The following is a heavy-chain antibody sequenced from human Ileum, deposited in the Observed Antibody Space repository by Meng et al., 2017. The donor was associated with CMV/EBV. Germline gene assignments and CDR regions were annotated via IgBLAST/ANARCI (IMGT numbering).Heavy chain of an antibody. Sequence: LRGLCPGPLMPLAALYLTGTVSGGSIPSGYQYLCWVRHAPAKGVKCIGYIYCTWTAYYMPSLKSRSTISRDASKKQFSLKLTTVTAADSAMYYWARDDPSNRGGVDSWGQGTLVTVSS. D-gene: IGHD1/OR15-1a*01. CDR3: ARDDPSNRGGVDS. CDR2: IYCTWTA. V-gene: IGHV4-30-4*01. CDR1: GGSIPSGYQY. J-gene: IGHJ4*02.